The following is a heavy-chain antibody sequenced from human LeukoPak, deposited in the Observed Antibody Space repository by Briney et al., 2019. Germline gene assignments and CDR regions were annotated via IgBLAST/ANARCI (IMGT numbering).Heavy chain of an antibody. J-gene: IGHJ4*02. CDR1: RGSISSYY. D-gene: IGHD3-10*01. CDR3: AAGGFGELGRSV. CDR2: IYTSGCT. Sequence: PSETLSLTCTVSRGSISSYYWSWIRQPAAKGLAWIGRIYTSGCTNYNPSRKSRVTMSVDTSKNQFSLKLSSVAAADTAVYYCAAGGFGELGRSVWGQGTLVTVSS. V-gene: IGHV4-4*07.